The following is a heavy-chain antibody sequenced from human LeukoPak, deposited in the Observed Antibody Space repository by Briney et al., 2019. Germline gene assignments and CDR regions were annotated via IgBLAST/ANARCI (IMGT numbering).Heavy chain of an antibody. CDR3: ARTDPHSGYDGSNFDY. J-gene: IGHJ4*02. CDR1: GYTFTSYA. D-gene: IGHD5-12*01. CDR2: INAGNGNT. V-gene: IGHV1-3*01. Sequence: ASVKVSCKASGYTFTSYAMHWVRQAPGQRLEWMGWINAGNGNTKYSQKFRGRVTITRDTSASTAYMELSSLRSEDTAVYYCARTDPHSGYDGSNFDYWGQGTLVTVSS.